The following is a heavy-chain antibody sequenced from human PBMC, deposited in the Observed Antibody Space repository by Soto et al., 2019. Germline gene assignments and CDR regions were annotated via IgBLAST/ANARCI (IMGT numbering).Heavy chain of an antibody. J-gene: IGHJ6*02. CDR3: ARHLTYCSAGSCYSDFPYYGMDV. D-gene: IGHD2-15*01. CDR1: GGSISSYY. CDR2: ISNSGST. Sequence: SETLSLTCSVSGGSISSYYWSWVRQPPGKGLQWIGYISNSGSTNYNPSLKSRVTISVDTSKNQFSLKLTSVTAADTAVYYCARHLTYCSAGSCYSDFPYYGMDVWGQGTTVTVSS. V-gene: IGHV4-59*08.